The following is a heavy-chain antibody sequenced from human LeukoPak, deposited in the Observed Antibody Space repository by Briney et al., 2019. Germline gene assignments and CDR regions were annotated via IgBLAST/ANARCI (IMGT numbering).Heavy chain of an antibody. J-gene: IGHJ4*02. V-gene: IGHV3-23*01. D-gene: IGHD6-19*01. CDR1: GFTFSSYA. CDR2: ITGSGGNT. CDR3: AKRISGWYFTDY. Sequence: GGSLRLSCAASGFTFSSYAMSWVRLAPGKGLEWVSAITGSGGNTHYTDSGKGRFTISRDNSKNTLYLQMNSLRAEDTAVYYCAKRISGWYFTDYWGQGTLVTVSS.